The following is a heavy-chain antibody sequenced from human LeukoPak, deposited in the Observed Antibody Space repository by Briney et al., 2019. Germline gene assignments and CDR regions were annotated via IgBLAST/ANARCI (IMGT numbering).Heavy chain of an antibody. CDR1: GGSISSYY. D-gene: IGHD4-23*01. J-gene: IGHJ4*02. CDR2: IYHSGST. V-gene: IGHV4-59*01. CDR3: ARVGGNFFDY. Sequence: SETLSLTCIVSGGSISSYYWGWIRQPPGKGLEWIGYIYHSGSTNYNPSLKSRVTISVDTSKNQFSLKLRSVTAADTAVYYCARVGGNFFDYWGQGTLVTVSS.